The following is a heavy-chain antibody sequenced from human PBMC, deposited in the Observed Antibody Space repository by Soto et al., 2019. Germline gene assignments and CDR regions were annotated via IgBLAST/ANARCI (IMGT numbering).Heavy chain of an antibody. Sequence: GPLRLSCAASVFTFSSYSMNWVRQAPGKGLEWVSYISSSSSTIYYADSVKGRFTISRDNAKNSLYLQMNSLRDEDTAVYYCARGGGYDSHFVYWGQGTLVTVSS. J-gene: IGHJ4*02. CDR3: ARGGGYDSHFVY. CDR2: ISSSSSTI. CDR1: VFTFSSYS. D-gene: IGHD5-12*01. V-gene: IGHV3-48*02.